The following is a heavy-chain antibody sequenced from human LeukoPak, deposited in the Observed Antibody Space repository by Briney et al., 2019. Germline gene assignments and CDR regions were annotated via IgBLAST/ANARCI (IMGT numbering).Heavy chain of an antibody. CDR2: IKPSGGNT. V-gene: IGHV3-23*01. D-gene: IGHD1-1*01. CDR1: GFTFSSNP. CDR3: ATTKQARRYFDY. Sequence: QPGGSLRLSCAGSGFTFSSNPLSWVRQAPGKGLEWVSAIKPSGGNTYYADSVRGRFTISRDNSKNTLYLQMNTLRAEDTAVYYCATTKQARRYFDYWGQGTLVTVSS. J-gene: IGHJ4*02.